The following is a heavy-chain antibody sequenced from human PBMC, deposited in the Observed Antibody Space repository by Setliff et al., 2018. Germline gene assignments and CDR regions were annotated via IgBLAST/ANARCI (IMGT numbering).Heavy chain of an antibody. J-gene: IGHJ4*02. CDR2: ISSSGST. D-gene: IGHD1-26*01. V-gene: IGHV4-39*01. Sequence: SETLSLTCTVSGDFISTNSYYWGWIRQPPGKGLEWIGSISSSGSTYYNPPLKRQVTISVDTSRNQFSLKLYSVTASDTAVYYCARHPSSGSYYGGSIFYFDDWGPGILVTVSS. CDR1: GDFISTNSYY. CDR3: ARHPSSGSYYGGSIFYFDD.